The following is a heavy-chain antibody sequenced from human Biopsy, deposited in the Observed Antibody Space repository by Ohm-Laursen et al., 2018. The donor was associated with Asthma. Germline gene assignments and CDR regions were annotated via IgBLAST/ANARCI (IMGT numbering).Heavy chain of an antibody. CDR3: ARPVYYSHYYGIDV. CDR1: GYTFNSAG. Sequence: GASVKVSCKTSGYTFNSAGITWVRQAPGQGLEWMGWISVYNGNTKVAQKLQDRVTMITDTSTSTAYMELRSLRSDDTAVYFCARPVYYSHYYGIDVWGQGTTVTVS. CDR2: ISVYNGNT. V-gene: IGHV1-18*01. D-gene: IGHD3-10*01. J-gene: IGHJ6*02.